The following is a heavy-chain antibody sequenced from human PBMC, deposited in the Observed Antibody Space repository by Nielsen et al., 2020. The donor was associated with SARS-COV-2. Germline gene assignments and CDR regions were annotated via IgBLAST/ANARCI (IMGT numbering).Heavy chain of an antibody. Sequence: SCTVSGGSVSSGSYYWSWIRQPPGKGLEWIGYIYYSGSTNYNPSLKSRVTISVDTSKNQFSLKLSSVTAADTAVYYCARDLAAAGAPYYYGMDVWGQGTTVTVSS. CDR1: GGSVSSGSYY. V-gene: IGHV4-61*01. CDR2: IYYSGST. D-gene: IGHD6-13*01. J-gene: IGHJ6*02. CDR3: ARDLAAAGAPYYYGMDV.